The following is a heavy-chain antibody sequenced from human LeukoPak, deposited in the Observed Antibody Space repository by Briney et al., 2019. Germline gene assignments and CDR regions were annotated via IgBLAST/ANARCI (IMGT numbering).Heavy chain of an antibody. CDR3: AKDRPWNGEVHDAFDI. V-gene: IGHV1-8*01. CDR1: GYTFTTYD. D-gene: IGHD1-1*01. CDR2: MNPNSGDT. J-gene: IGHJ3*02. Sequence: ASVKVSCKASGYTFTTYDINWVRQATGQGLEWMGWMNPNSGDTGYAQKFQGRVTLTRNTSISTAYMEVSSLRSEDTAVYYCAKDRPWNGEVHDAFDIWGQGTMVTVSS.